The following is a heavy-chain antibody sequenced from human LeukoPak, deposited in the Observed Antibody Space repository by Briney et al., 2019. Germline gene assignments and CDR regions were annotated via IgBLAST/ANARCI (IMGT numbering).Heavy chain of an antibody. CDR2: IRNNGKST. CDR3: VKGLGLLEGY. V-gene: IGHV3-64D*06. Sequence: PGGSLRLSCSASGFTFGSYAMYWVRPAPGKGLEYVSAIRNNGKSTYYADSVKGRFTISRDNSKNTLYLQMSSLRAEDTAVYYCVKGLGLLEGYWGQGTLVTVSS. J-gene: IGHJ4*02. D-gene: IGHD3/OR15-3a*01. CDR1: GFTFGSYA.